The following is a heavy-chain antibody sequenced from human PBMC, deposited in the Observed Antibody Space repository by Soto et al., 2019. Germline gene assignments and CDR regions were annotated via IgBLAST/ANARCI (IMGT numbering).Heavy chain of an antibody. Sequence: QVQLQQWGAGLLKPSETLSLTCAVYGGSFSGYQWSWIRQTPGKGLEWIGEINDSGNINFNPSLKSRVTILLDTPKKQISLKLSSVTDADSAVYYCARGLILWFGDLSRRGGYYYYMDVWGKGTTVTVSS. CDR1: GGSFSGYQ. J-gene: IGHJ6*03. D-gene: IGHD3-10*01. CDR2: INDSGNI. V-gene: IGHV4-34*01. CDR3: ARGLILWFGDLSRRGGYYYYMDV.